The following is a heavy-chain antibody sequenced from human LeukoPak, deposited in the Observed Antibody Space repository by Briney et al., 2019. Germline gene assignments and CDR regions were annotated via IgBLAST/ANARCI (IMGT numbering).Heavy chain of an antibody. D-gene: IGHD1-26*01. J-gene: IGHJ4*02. CDR3: AKDSSSGSYPPTFDY. CDR2: ISWNSGSI. Sequence: QPGGSLRLSCAASGFTFSSYEMNWVRQAPGKGLEWVSGISWNSGSIGYADSVKGRFTISRDNAKNSLYLQMNSLRAEDTALYYCAKDSSSGSYPPTFDYWGQGTLVTVSS. CDR1: GFTFSSYE. V-gene: IGHV3-9*01.